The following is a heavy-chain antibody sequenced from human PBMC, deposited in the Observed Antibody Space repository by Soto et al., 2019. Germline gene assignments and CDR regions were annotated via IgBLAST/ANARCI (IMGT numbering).Heavy chain of an antibody. D-gene: IGHD1-26*01. CDR2: ISTYNGDT. V-gene: IGHV1-18*01. CDR3: ARQGSWPYYYYGLDV. Sequence: QVQLVQSGPEVKKPGASVKVSCGASGYTFTTSGISWVRQAPGQGLEWMGWISTYNGDTNSAQKFQGRVTMTADTSTGTVYMELMSLKSDDTAVYYCARQGSWPYYYYGLDVWGQGTTVTVSS. J-gene: IGHJ6*02. CDR1: GYTFTTSG.